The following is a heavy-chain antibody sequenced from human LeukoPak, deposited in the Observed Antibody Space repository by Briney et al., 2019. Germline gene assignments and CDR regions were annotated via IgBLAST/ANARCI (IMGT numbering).Heavy chain of an antibody. CDR3: ASHPYDPIFDY. D-gene: IGHD3-22*01. V-gene: IGHV4-59*08. CDR2: IYYSGST. Sequence: PSETLSLTCTVSGGSISSYYWSWIRQPPGKGLEWIGYIYYSGSTNYNPSLKSRVTISVDTSKNQFSLKLSSVTAADTAVYYCASHPYDPIFDYWGHGTLVTVSS. J-gene: IGHJ4*01. CDR1: GGSISSYY.